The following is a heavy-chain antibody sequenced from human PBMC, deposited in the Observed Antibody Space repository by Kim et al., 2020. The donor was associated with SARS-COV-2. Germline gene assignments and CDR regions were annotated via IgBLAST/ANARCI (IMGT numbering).Heavy chain of an antibody. J-gene: IGHJ4*02. Sequence: ASVKVSCKASGYTFTSYYMHWVRQAPGQGLEWMGIINPSGGSTSYAQKFQGRVTMTRDTSTSTVYMELSSLRSEDTAVYYCARDRQAGIAVAGIDYWGQGTLVTVSS. D-gene: IGHD6-19*01. CDR3: ARDRQAGIAVAGIDY. CDR1: GYTFTSYY. CDR2: INPSGGST. V-gene: IGHV1-46*01.